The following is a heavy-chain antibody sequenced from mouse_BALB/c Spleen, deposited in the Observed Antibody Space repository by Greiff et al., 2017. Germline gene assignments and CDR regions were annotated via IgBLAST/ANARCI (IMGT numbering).Heavy chain of an antibody. CDR3: ARERAARGTWFAY. Sequence: LVRPGASVKISCKASGYSFTGYYMHWVKQSHGKSLEWIGYISCYNGATSYNQKFKGKATFTVDTSSSTAYMQFNSLTSEDSAVYYCARERAARGTWFAYWGQGTLVTVSA. CDR1: GYSFTGYY. V-gene: IGHV1S34*01. D-gene: IGHD6-1*01. J-gene: IGHJ3*01. CDR2: ISCYNGAT.